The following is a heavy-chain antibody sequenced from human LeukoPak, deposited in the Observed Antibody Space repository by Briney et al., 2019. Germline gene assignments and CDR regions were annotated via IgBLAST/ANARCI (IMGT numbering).Heavy chain of an antibody. CDR2: ISTDASST. Sequence: GGSLRLSCAGSGFTFSSYWMRWVRQAPGKGLVWVSRISTDASSTTYADSVKGRFSISRDNAKNSLYLQMNSLRAEDTAVYYCASDLDYSTDAFDIWGQGTMVTVSS. CDR1: GFTFSSYW. CDR3: ASDLDYSTDAFDI. J-gene: IGHJ3*02. D-gene: IGHD3-10*01. V-gene: IGHV3-74*01.